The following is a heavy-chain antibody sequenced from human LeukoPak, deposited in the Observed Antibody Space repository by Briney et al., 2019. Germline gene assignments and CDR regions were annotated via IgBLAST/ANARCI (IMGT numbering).Heavy chain of an antibody. V-gene: IGHV3-23*01. D-gene: IGHD3-22*01. J-gene: IGHJ6*02. CDR2: ISGSVAST. CDR1: GFTFSTYA. Sequence: GGSLRLSCAASGFTFSTYAMSWVRQAPGKGLEWVSAISGSVASTHYADSVKGRFTISRDNSKNTLYLQMNSLRAEDTAVYYCAKSITYYYDSSGYSNPYYYYYGMDVWGQGTTVTVSS. CDR3: AKSITYYYDSSGYSNPYYYYYGMDV.